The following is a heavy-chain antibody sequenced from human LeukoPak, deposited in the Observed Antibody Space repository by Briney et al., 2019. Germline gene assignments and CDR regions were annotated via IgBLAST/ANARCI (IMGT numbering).Heavy chain of an antibody. V-gene: IGHV3-11*06. CDR1: GFTFSDYY. Sequence: PGGSLRLSCVASGFTFSDYYMSWIRQAPGKGLEWVSYISSSSDYTNYADSVRGRFTISRDNAKNSLYLQMNSLRAEDTAVYYCARPPYSSSWDPEWFDPWGQGTLITVSS. D-gene: IGHD6-13*01. CDR3: ARPPYSSSWDPEWFDP. J-gene: IGHJ5*02. CDR2: ISSSSDYT.